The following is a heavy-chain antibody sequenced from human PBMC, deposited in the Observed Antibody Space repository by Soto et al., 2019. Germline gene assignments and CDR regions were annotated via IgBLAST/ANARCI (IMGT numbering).Heavy chain of an antibody. J-gene: IGHJ6*02. V-gene: IGHV3-11*01. CDR1: GFTFSGYY. CDR3: ARLYPSYGLDV. CDR2: ISSGGNTI. Sequence: QVQLVESGGGLVMPGGSLRLSCGASGFTFSGYYMSWIRQAPGKGLEWLSYISSGGNTIYYADSVKGRFTISRDDAENTLYLHMNSLRVEDKAVYYCARLYPSYGLDVWGQGTTVTGSS. D-gene: IGHD2-2*02.